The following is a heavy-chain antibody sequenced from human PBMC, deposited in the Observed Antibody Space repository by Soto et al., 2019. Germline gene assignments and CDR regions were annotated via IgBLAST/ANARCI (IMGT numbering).Heavy chain of an antibody. CDR3: ARANYDYFWGSYRTKDVFDI. J-gene: IGHJ3*02. CDR2: ISSSSSTI. V-gene: IGHV3-48*01. CDR1: GFTFSSYS. Sequence: GSLGLSCAASGFTFSSYSMNWVRQAPGKGLEWVSYISSSSSTIYYADSVKGRFTISRDNAKNSLYLQMNSLRAEDTAVYYCARANYDYFWGSYRTKDVFDISGQGTIVT. D-gene: IGHD3-16*01.